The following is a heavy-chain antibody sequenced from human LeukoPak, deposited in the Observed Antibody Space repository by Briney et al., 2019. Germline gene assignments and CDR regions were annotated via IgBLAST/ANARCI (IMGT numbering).Heavy chain of an antibody. D-gene: IGHD4-23*01. CDR3: AGLAVGGNFPDFDY. CDR1: GYTFTGYY. J-gene: IGHJ4*02. CDR2: INPNSGGT. Sequence: ASVKVSCKASGYTFTGYYMHWVRQAPGQGLEWMGRINPNSGGTNYAQKFQGRVTMTRDTSISTAYMELSRLRSDDTAVYYCAGLAVGGNFPDFDYWGQGTLVTVSS. V-gene: IGHV1-2*06.